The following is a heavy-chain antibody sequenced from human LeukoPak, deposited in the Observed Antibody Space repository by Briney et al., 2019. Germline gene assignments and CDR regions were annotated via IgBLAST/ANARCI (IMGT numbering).Heavy chain of an antibody. CDR3: ARGSGLATIRGAFDI. CDR1: GYTFTSYH. J-gene: IGHJ3*02. Sequence: ASVNVSCKASGYTFTSYHMHWVRQAPGQGLEWMGIINPSGGGTSYAQKFQGRVTMTRDTSTSTVNMELRSLRSEDTAVYHCARGSGLATIRGAFDIWGLGTMVTVSS. V-gene: IGHV1-46*01. CDR2: INPSGGGT. D-gene: IGHD5-12*01.